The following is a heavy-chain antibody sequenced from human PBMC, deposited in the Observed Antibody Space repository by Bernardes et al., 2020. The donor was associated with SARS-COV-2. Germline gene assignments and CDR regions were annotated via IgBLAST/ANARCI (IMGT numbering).Heavy chain of an antibody. CDR1: GYTLTELS. J-gene: IGHJ4*02. V-gene: IGHV1-24*01. Sequence: ASVKVSCKVSGYTLTELSMHWVRQAPGKGLEWMGGFDPEDGETIYAQKFQGRVTMTEDTSTDTAYMELSSLRSEDTAVYYCATRFGWGKAAGTEYWGQGTLVTVSS. CDR2: FDPEDGET. CDR3: ATRFGWGKAAGTEY. D-gene: IGHD6-13*01.